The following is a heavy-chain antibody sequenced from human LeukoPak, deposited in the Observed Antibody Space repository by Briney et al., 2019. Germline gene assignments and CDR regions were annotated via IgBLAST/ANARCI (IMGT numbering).Heavy chain of an antibody. Sequence: PSETLSLTCTVSGGFISSYYWSWIRQPAGKGLEWIGRIYTSGSTNYNPSLKSRVTMSVDTSKNQFSLKLSSVTAADTAVYYCAREWVVVITDPWWYFDLWGRGTLVTVSS. CDR2: IYTSGST. J-gene: IGHJ2*01. D-gene: IGHD3-22*01. V-gene: IGHV4-4*07. CDR3: AREWVVVITDPWWYFDL. CDR1: GGFISSYY.